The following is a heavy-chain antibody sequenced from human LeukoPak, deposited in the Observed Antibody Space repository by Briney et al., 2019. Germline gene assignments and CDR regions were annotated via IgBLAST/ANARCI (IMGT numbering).Heavy chain of an antibody. CDR1: GFFFSDNY. CDR2: IYTSGIT. J-gene: IGHJ4*02. Sequence: XGSLRLSCAASGFFFSDNYMSWVRQAPGQGLEWVSLIYTSGITKYTDSVKGRFTISRDNAKNTLYLQMNTLSAEDTAVYYCVGYYVGKFDYWGQGTLVTVSS. D-gene: IGHD4-23*01. V-gene: IGHV3-66*02. CDR3: VGYYVGKFDY.